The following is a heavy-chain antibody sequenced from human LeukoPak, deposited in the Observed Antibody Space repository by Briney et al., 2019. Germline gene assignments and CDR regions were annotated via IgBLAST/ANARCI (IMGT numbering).Heavy chain of an antibody. CDR1: GGSISSRNYY. V-gene: IGHV4-39*01. CDR3: PRQISDYYYYYMDV. Sequence: SETLSLTCTVSGGSISSRNYYWGWVRQSPGKGLEWVGSIYYTETTYYNPSLESRVTISVDASKNQFSLNLRSVSAADTAQYYGPRQISDYYYYYMDVWGTGTTVTVSS. CDR2: IYYTETT. D-gene: IGHD6-19*01. J-gene: IGHJ6*03.